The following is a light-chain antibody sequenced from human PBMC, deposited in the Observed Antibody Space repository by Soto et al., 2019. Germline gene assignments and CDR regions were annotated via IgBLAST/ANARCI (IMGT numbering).Light chain of an antibody. CDR3: AAWDDSLNGPVV. J-gene: IGLJ2*01. Sequence: QPVLTQPPSASGTPGQRVTISCSGSSSNIGSNTVNWYQQLPGTAPKLLIYSNNQRPSGVPDRFSGSKSGTSASLASSGLQSEDEADYYCAAWDDSLNGPVVFGGGTKLTVL. V-gene: IGLV1-44*01. CDR2: SNN. CDR1: SSNIGSNT.